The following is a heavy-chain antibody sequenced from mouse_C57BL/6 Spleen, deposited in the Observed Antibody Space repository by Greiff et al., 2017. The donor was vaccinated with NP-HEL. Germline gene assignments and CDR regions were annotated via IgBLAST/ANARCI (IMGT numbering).Heavy chain of an antibody. V-gene: IGHV1-66*01. CDR3: ASKVYYGSFDY. D-gene: IGHD2-1*01. CDR2: IYPGSGNT. Sequence: VKLQESGPELVKPGASVKISCKASGYSFTSYYIHWVKQRPGQGLEWIGWIYPGSGNTKYNEKFKGKATLTADTSSSTAYMQLSSLTSEDSAVYYCASKVYYGSFDYWGQGTTLTVSS. CDR1: GYSFTSYY. J-gene: IGHJ2*01.